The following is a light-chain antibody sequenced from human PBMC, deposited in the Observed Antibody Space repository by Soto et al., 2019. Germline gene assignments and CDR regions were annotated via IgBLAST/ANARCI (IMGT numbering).Light chain of an antibody. J-gene: IGKJ5*01. Sequence: DIQITQSQSSLSASVGDRVTITCRASQTISNFLNWYQQTSGNAPKLLISTASTLQSGVPSRFSGSGSGTDFTLTINSLQPEDFATYYCQQSYSTSITFGQGTRLEI. V-gene: IGKV1-39*01. CDR1: QTISNF. CDR3: QQSYSTSIT. CDR2: TAS.